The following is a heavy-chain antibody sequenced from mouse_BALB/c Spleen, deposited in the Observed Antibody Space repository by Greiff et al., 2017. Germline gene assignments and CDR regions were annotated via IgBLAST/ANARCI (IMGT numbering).Heavy chain of an antibody. V-gene: IGHV14-3*02. CDR1: GFNIKDTY. J-gene: IGHJ4*01. CDR3: AQGSTLYYYAMDY. Sequence: EVQLQQSGAELVKPGASVKLSCTASGFNIKDTYMHWVKQRPEQGLEWIGRIDPANGNTKYDPKFQGKATITADTSSNTAYLQLSSLTSEDTAVYYCAQGSTLYYYAMDYWGQGTSVTVSS. D-gene: IGHD5-5*01. CDR2: IDPANGNT.